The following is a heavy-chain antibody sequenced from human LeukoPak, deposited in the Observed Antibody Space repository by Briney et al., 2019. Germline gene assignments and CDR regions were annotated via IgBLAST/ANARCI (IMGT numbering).Heavy chain of an antibody. CDR2: ISSNGGNT. CDR1: GFTFSSYA. Sequence: GGSLRLSCSGSGFTFSSYAIHWVRQAPGKGLQYVSGISSNGGNTYNADSVKGRFTISRDNSKNTVDLQMSSLRAGDTAVYYCVKRSGLYFDYWGQGTLVTVSS. J-gene: IGHJ4*02. CDR3: VKRSGLYFDY. D-gene: IGHD1-26*01. V-gene: IGHV3-64D*09.